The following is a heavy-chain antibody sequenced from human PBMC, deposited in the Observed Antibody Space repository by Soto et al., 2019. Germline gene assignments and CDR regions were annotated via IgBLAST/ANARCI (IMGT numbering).Heavy chain of an antibody. CDR2: INPNSGGT. D-gene: IGHD3-10*01. V-gene: IGHV1-2*04. J-gene: IGHJ5*02. Sequence: ASVEVSCKASGYTFTGYYMHWVRHAPGQGLEWMGWINPNSGGTNYAQKFQGWVTMTRDTSISTAYMELSRLRSDDTAVYYCARGPGARGLWFGEQNNWFDPWGQGTLVTVSS. CDR3: ARGPGARGLWFGEQNNWFDP. CDR1: GYTFTGYY.